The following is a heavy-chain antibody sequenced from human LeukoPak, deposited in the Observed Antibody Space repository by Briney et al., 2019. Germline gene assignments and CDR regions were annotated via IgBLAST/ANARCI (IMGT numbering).Heavy chain of an antibody. CDR3: ANMRWLQSTFDY. J-gene: IGHJ4*02. CDR2: IYHSGST. V-gene: IGHV4-38-2*02. Sequence: SETLSLTCTVSGNSISSGDNYWGWIRQPPGKGLEWIGNIYHSGSTYYNPSLKSRVTISVDTSKNQFSLKLSSVTAADTAVYYCANMRWLQSTFDYWGQGTLVTVSS. D-gene: IGHD5-24*01. CDR1: GNSISSGDNY.